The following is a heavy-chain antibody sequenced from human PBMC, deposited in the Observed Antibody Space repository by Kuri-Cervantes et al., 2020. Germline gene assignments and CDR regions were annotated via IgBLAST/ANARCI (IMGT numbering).Heavy chain of an antibody. D-gene: IGHD6-13*01. V-gene: IGHV4-4*07. CDR2: IYSTGIT. CDR1: GGSMSPYY. Sequence: SETLSLTCSVAGGSMSPYYWSWIRQPAGKGLEWIGHIYSTGITHYNPSLKSRVTISVDTSKNQFSLRLSSVTAADTAVYYCATSSRNAFDIWGQGTMVTVSS. J-gene: IGHJ3*02. CDR3: ATSSRNAFDI.